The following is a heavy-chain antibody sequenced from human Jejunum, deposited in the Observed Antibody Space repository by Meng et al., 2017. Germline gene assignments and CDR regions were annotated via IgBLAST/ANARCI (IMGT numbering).Heavy chain of an antibody. J-gene: IGHJ4*02. Sequence: GESLKISCAASGFTFSPYWMHWVRQAPGKGLEWGSQINADGGIITYADSVKGRFTISRDNAKNTLYLQMNSLRVEDTAPYCCARVRTGYCDYWGQGTLVTVSS. CDR1: GFTFSPYW. D-gene: IGHD4-17*01. V-gene: IGHV3-74*01. CDR3: ARVRTGYCDY. CDR2: INADGGII.